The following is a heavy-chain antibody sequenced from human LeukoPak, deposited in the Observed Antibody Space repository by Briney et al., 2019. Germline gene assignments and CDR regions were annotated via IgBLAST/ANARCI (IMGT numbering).Heavy chain of an antibody. D-gene: IGHD2-2*01. Sequence: GGSLRLSCAASGFTFSSYSMNWVRQAPGKGLEWVSSISSSSSYIYYADSVKGRFTISRDNAKNSLYLQMNSLRAEDTAVYYCARRSSTRNFDYWGQGTLVTVSS. J-gene: IGHJ4*02. CDR2: ISSSSSYI. CDR3: ARRSSTRNFDY. CDR1: GFTFSSYS. V-gene: IGHV3-21*04.